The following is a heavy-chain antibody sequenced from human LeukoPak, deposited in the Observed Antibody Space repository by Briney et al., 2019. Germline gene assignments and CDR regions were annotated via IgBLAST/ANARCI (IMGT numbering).Heavy chain of an antibody. CDR1: GGSISSYY. CDR3: ARGRTGYSYGRYYYMDV. Sequence: PSETLSLTXTVSGGSISSYYWSWIRQPPGKGLEWIGYIYYSGSTNYNPSLKSRVTISVDTSKNQFSLKLSSVTAADTAVYYCARGRTGYSYGRYYYMDVWGKGTTVTVSS. J-gene: IGHJ6*03. D-gene: IGHD5-18*01. CDR2: IYYSGST. V-gene: IGHV4-59*12.